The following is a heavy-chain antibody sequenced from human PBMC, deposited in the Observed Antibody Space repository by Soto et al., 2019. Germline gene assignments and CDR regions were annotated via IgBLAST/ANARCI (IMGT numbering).Heavy chain of an antibody. CDR1: GDTFSAYY. Sequence: QVHLVQSGPEVRKPGASVKVSCKASGDTFSAYYIHWVRQAPGQGLEWMGWINPISGATKYAQNFQGRVTMTRDTSISTAYMELSRLRSDDTATFYCARASGDLDLHSWGQGTLVTVSS. CDR2: INPISGAT. J-gene: IGHJ4*02. D-gene: IGHD7-27*01. V-gene: IGHV1-2*02. CDR3: ARASGDLDLHS.